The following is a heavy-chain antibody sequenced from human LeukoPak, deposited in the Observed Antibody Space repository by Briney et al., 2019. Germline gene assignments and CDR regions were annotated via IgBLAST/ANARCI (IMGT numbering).Heavy chain of an antibody. CDR3: AKGPVAVAGYYFDH. CDR2: IYSGGST. Sequence: GGSLRLSCAASGFTVSSNYMSWVRQAPGKGLEWVSVIYSGGSTYYADSVKGRFTISRDNPNNTLDLQMNSLTAEDTAVHYCAKGPVAVAGYYFDHWGQGTLVTVSS. D-gene: IGHD6-19*01. V-gene: IGHV3-53*01. CDR1: GFTVSSNY. J-gene: IGHJ4*02.